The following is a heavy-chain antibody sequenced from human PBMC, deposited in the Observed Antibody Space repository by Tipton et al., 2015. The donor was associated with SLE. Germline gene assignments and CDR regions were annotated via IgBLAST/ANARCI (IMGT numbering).Heavy chain of an antibody. CDR2: IYSGGST. CDR3: ARAPPIAAAGYYYYYYGMDV. V-gene: IGHV3-53*05. Sequence: SLRLSCAASGFTVSSNYMSWVRQAPGKGLEWVSVIYSGGSTYYADSVKGRFTISRDNSKNTLYLQMNSLRAEDTAVYYCARAPPIAAAGYYYYYYGMDVWDQGTTVTVSS. J-gene: IGHJ6*02. D-gene: IGHD6-13*01. CDR1: GFTVSSNY.